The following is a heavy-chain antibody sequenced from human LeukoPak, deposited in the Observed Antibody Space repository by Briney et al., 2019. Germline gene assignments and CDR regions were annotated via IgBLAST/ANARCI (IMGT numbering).Heavy chain of an antibody. Sequence: SETLSLTCTVSGGSISTSSYYWGWIRQPPGKGLEWIGSIYHSRSTYYNASLKSRATISADTSKNQFSLKLSSVTAADAAVYYCARHRWMEVYGSGSYYVDYWGQGTLVPVSS. CDR2: IYHSRST. V-gene: IGHV4-39*01. J-gene: IGHJ4*02. D-gene: IGHD3-10*01. CDR1: GGSISTSSYY. CDR3: ARHRWMEVYGSGSYYVDY.